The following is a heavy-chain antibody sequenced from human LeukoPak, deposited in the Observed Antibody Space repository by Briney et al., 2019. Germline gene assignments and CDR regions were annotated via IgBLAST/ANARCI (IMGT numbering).Heavy chain of an antibody. J-gene: IGHJ4*02. CDR3: ASQVGEVPAGFDY. CDR1: GFTFSSYE. CDR2: ISSSGSTI. D-gene: IGHD2-2*01. V-gene: IGHV3-48*03. Sequence: GRSLRLSCAASGFTFSSYEMNWVRQAPGKGLEWVSYISSSGSTIYYADSVKGRFTISRDNAKNSLYLQMNSLRAEDTAVYYCASQVGEVPAGFDYWGQGTLVTVSS.